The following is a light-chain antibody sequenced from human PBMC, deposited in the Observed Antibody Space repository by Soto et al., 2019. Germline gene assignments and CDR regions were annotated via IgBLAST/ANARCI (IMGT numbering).Light chain of an antibody. Sequence: QSALTQPASVSGSPGQSITISCTGTSSDVGGYNYVSWYQQHPGKAPELLIYEVSNRPAGVSNRFSGSKSSNTASLTISWLQAEDEADYHCTSYTSSSTWVFGGGTKLTFL. CDR2: EVS. J-gene: IGLJ3*02. V-gene: IGLV2-14*01. CDR3: TSYTSSSTWV. CDR1: SSDVGGYNY.